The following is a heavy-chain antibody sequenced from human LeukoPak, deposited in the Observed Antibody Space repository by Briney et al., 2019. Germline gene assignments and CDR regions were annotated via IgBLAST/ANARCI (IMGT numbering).Heavy chain of an antibody. CDR3: ARPVTARGGSGWPQHIDY. Sequence: SETLSLTCAVYGGSFSGYYWSWIRQPPGKGLEWIGEINHSGSTNYNPSLKSRVTISVDTSKNQFSLKLSSVTAADTAVYYCARPVTARGGSGWPQHIDYWGQGTLVSVSS. CDR2: INHSGST. D-gene: IGHD6-19*01. CDR1: GGSFSGYY. V-gene: IGHV4-34*01. J-gene: IGHJ4*02.